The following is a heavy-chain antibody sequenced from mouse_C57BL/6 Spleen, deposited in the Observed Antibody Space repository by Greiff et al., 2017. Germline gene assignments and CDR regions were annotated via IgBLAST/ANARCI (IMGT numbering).Heavy chain of an antibody. CDR2: IYPGDGDT. J-gene: IGHJ3*01. D-gene: IGHD2-2*01. V-gene: IGHV1-82*01. CDR1: GYAFSSSW. Sequence: QVQLKESGPELVKPGASVKISCKASGYAFSSSWMNWVKQRPGKGLEWIGRIYPGDGDTKYNGKFKGKATLTADKSSSTAYMQLSSLTSEDSAVYFCARSPVHGYGEGFPYWGQGTLVTVSA. CDR3: ARSPVHGYGEGFPY.